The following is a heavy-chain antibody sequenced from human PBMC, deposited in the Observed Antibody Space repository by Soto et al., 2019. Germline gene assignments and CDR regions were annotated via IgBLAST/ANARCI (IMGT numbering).Heavy chain of an antibody. J-gene: IGHJ6*03. CDR3: ARKGAAASYAHYYMDV. CDR2: VYYSGNT. CDR1: GCSISPYY. Sequence: SETLSLTCTFSGCSISPYYWSWIRQPPGKGLEWIGYVYYSGNTNYNPSLESRVTISVDTSRNRFPLNLTSATAADTAVYYCARKGAAASYAHYYMDVWGRGTAVTVSS. V-gene: IGHV4-59*01. D-gene: IGHD6-13*01.